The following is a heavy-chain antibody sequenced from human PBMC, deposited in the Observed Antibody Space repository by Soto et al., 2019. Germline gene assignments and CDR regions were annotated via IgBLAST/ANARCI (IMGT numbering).Heavy chain of an antibody. V-gene: IGHV1-69*01. J-gene: IGHJ6*02. CDR3: ARGGFRAAGITPYYYYGMDV. Sequence: QVQLVQSVAEVKKPGSSVKVSCKASGGTFSSYAISWVRQAPGQGLEWMGGIIPIFGTANYAQKFQGRVTITADESTSTAYMELSSLRSEDTAVYYCARGGFRAAGITPYYYYGMDVWGQGTTVTVSS. D-gene: IGHD6-13*01. CDR2: IIPIFGTA. CDR1: GGTFSSYA.